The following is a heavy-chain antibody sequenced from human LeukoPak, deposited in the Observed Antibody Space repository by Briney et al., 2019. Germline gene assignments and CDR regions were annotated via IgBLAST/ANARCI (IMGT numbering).Heavy chain of an antibody. CDR2: IYYTAGA. CDR3: ASFGYWFDP. V-gene: IGHV4-30-4*08. CDR1: GASMRSETHY. J-gene: IGHJ5*02. D-gene: IGHD3-3*01. Sequence: SETLSLTCNVSGASMRSETHYWSWLRQHPGKGPEWIAYIYYTAGAYYNPSLESRVSISLDASENQFSLKLSSVTAADTAVYYCASFGYWFDPWGQGTLVTVSS.